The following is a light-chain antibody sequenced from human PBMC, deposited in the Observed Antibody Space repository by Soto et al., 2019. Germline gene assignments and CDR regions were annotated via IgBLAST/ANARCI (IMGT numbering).Light chain of an antibody. J-gene: IGKJ5*01. V-gene: IGKV1-27*01. CDR2: AAS. CDR3: QQYNNWPQIT. CDR1: QSINSN. Sequence: DIQMTQSPSSLSASVGDRVTITCRASQSINSNLNWFQQKPGRAPNVLISAASTLQSGVPSRFGGRGSGTGFTLTISSLQSEDFAVYYCQQYNNWPQITFGQGTRLEIK.